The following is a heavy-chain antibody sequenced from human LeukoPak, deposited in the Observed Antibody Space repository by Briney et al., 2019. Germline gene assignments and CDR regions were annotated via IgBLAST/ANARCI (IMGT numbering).Heavy chain of an antibody. CDR3: ARDRYDSKRYYYYMDV. Sequence: PSETLSLTCTVSGGSISSGSYYWSWIRQPAGKGLEWIGRIYTSGSTNYNPSLKSRVTISVDTSKSQFSLKLSSVTAADTAVYYCARDRYDSKRYYYYMDVWGKGTTVTVSS. CDR2: IYTSGST. CDR1: GGSISSGSYY. D-gene: IGHD3-3*01. V-gene: IGHV4-61*02. J-gene: IGHJ6*03.